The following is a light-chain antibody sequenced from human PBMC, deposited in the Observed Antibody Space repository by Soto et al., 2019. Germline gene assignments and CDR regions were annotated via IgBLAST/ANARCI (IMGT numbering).Light chain of an antibody. CDR1: QGISSY. Sequence: AIRMTQSPSSFSASTGDRVTITCRASQGISSYLAWYQQKPGKAPKLLIYAASTLQSGVPSRFSGSGSGTEFTLIISSLQSEDFAVYYCQQYNNWPPWTFGQGTKVELK. CDR2: AAS. V-gene: IGKV1-8*01. J-gene: IGKJ1*01. CDR3: QQYNNWPPWT.